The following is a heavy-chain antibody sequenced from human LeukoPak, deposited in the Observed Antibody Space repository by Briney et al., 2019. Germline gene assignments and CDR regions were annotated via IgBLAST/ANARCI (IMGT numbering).Heavy chain of an antibody. D-gene: IGHD6-13*01. Sequence: GGSLRLSCEASGFTFSSYGMHWVRQAPGKGLEWVAVISYDGSNKYYADSVKGRFTISRDNSKNTLYLQMNSLRTEDTAVYYCAKTRAAAGYSSFWFDPWGQGTLVTVSS. V-gene: IGHV3-30*18. CDR1: GFTFSSYG. CDR3: AKTRAAAGYSSFWFDP. CDR2: ISYDGSNK. J-gene: IGHJ5*02.